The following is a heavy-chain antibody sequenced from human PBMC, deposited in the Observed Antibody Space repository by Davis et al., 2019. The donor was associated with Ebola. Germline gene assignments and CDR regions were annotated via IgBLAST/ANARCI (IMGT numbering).Heavy chain of an antibody. J-gene: IGHJ6*02. CDR2: INAGNGDT. V-gene: IGHV1-3*01. CDR1: GYIFTSYA. Sequence: AASVKVSCKASGYIFTSYAMHWVRQAPGQRLEWMGWINAGNGDTKYSQKFRDRVTITRDTSASTSYMELSSLRSEDTAVYYCARDQGAAAGSPSYYYYGMDVWGQGTTVTVSS. CDR3: ARDQGAAAGSPSYYYYGMDV. D-gene: IGHD6-13*01.